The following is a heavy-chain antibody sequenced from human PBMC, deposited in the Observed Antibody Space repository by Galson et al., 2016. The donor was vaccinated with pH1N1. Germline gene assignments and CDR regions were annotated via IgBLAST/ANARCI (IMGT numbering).Heavy chain of an antibody. Sequence: SVKVSCKASGYRFDNYFLHWVRQAPGQGVEWMGWINPNGGATNYAQKFQGRVTLTRDTSINTGFMELRGLTSDDTAVYFRAREGGVNGDYVFSYWGQGSLVIVSS. CDR2: INPNGGAT. V-gene: IGHV1-2*02. J-gene: IGHJ4*02. D-gene: IGHD4-17*01. CDR3: AREGGVNGDYVFSY. CDR1: GYRFDNYF.